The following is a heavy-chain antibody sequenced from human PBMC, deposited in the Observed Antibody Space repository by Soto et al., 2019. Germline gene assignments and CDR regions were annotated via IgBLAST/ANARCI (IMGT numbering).Heavy chain of an antibody. CDR1: GFTFSSYA. CDR3: AKDDVVVPAAMFSS. CDR2: ISGSGGST. V-gene: IGHV3-23*01. D-gene: IGHD2-2*01. J-gene: IGHJ5*01. Sequence: GGSLRRSCAASGFTFSSYAMSWVRQALGKGLEWVSAISGSGGSTYYADSVKGRFTISRDNSKYTLYLQMNSLGAEDTAVYYCAKDDVVVPAAMFSSWGHGTLVTVSS.